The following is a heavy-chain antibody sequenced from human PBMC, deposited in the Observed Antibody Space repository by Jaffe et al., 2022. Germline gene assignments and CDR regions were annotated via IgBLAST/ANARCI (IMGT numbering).Heavy chain of an antibody. D-gene: IGHD3-3*01. CDR1: GYTFTSYG. CDR2: ISAYNGNT. J-gene: IGHJ3*02. V-gene: IGHV1-18*01. Sequence: QVQLVQSGAEVKKPGASVKVSCKASGYTFTSYGISWVRQAPGQGLEWMGWISAYNGNTNYAQKLQGRVTMTTDTSTSTAYMELRSLRSDDTAVYYCARVRIWAWYYDFWSGYSGLPPTYDAFDIWGQGTMVTVSS. CDR3: ARVRIWAWYYDFWSGYSGLPPTYDAFDI.